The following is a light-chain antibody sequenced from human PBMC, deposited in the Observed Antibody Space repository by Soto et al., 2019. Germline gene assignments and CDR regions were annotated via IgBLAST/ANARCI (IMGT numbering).Light chain of an antibody. Sequence: EIVLTQSPATLSLSPGERVTLSCRASQSVSSYFAWYQQKPGLAPRLLIYDASTRAAGIPARFSGSRSGTDFTLTISSLEPDDFAVYYCQQRSDWPLTFGGGTKVDIK. CDR2: DAS. CDR1: QSVSSY. V-gene: IGKV3-11*01. CDR3: QQRSDWPLT. J-gene: IGKJ4*01.